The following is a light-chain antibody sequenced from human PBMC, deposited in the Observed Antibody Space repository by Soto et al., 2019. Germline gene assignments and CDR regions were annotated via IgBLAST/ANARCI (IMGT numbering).Light chain of an antibody. Sequence: ETVLTQSPGTLSLSPGERVTLSCRASQSVCSRCLAWYQQKPGQSPRLLIYGATTRATGIPDRFSGSVSGADFTLTISRLETEDFAVYYCQHYGTTPWTFGQGTKVGIK. J-gene: IGKJ1*01. V-gene: IGKV3-20*01. CDR2: GAT. CDR3: QHYGTTPWT. CDR1: QSVCSRC.